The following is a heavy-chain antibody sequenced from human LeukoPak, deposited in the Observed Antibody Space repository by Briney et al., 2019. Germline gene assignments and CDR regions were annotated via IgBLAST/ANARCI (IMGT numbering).Heavy chain of an antibody. CDR1: GFTFSSYW. Sequence: GGSLRLSCAASGFTFSSYWMSWVRQAPGKGLGWVANIKQDGSEKYYVDSVKGRFTISRDNAKNSLYLQMNSLRAEDTAVYYCARLLPRYYYYYMDVWGNGTTVTVSS. J-gene: IGHJ6*03. CDR3: ARLLPRYYYYYMDV. D-gene: IGHD1-26*01. V-gene: IGHV3-7*01. CDR2: IKQDGSEK.